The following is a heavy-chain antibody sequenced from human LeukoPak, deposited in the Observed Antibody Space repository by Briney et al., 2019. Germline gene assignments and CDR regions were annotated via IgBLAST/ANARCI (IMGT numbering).Heavy chain of an antibody. D-gene: IGHD2-15*01. V-gene: IGHV3-9*01. Sequence: PGGSLRLSCAASGFTFDDYAMHWVRQVPGKGLEWVSGISWNSGSIGYVDSVKGRFTISRDNAKSSLYLQMNSLRAEDTALYYCAKARYCSGDSCYRGFDNWGQGTRVTVSS. CDR2: ISWNSGSI. CDR1: GFTFDDYA. J-gene: IGHJ4*02. CDR3: AKARYCSGDSCYRGFDN.